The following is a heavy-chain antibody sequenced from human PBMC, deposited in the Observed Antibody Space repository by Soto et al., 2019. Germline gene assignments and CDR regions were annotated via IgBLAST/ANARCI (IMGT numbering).Heavy chain of an antibody. CDR3: ARDFSSGWYRDYYYYYGMDV. V-gene: IGHV4-39*01. D-gene: IGHD6-19*01. Sequence: LSLTCTVSGGSISSSSYYWGWIRQPPGKGLEWIGSIYYSGSTYYNPSLKSRVTISVDTSKNQFSLKLSSVTAADTAVYYCARDFSSGWYRDYYYYYGMDVWGQGTTVTVSS. CDR2: IYYSGST. CDR1: GGSISSSSYY. J-gene: IGHJ6*02.